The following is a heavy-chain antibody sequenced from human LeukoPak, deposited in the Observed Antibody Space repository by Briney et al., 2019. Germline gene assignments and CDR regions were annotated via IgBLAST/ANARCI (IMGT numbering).Heavy chain of an antibody. V-gene: IGHV1-2*02. Sequence: ASVKVSCKASGYTFTSYGISWVRQAPGQGVEWMGWINPNSGGTNYAQKFQGGVTMTRDTSISTAYMELSRLRSDDTAVYYCARGASSITIFGVVIPRAYYFDYWGQGTLVTVSS. J-gene: IGHJ4*02. CDR1: GYTFTSYG. CDR2: INPNSGGT. D-gene: IGHD3-3*01. CDR3: ARGASSITIFGVVIPRAYYFDY.